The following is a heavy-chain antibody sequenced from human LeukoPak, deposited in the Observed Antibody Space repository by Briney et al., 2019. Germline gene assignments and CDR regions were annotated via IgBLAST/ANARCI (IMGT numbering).Heavy chain of an antibody. CDR3: ARLLLTGYYPTDY. J-gene: IGHJ4*02. CDR1: GGSFSGYY. Sequence: SETLSLTWAVYGGSFSGYYWSWIRQPPGKGLEWIGEINHSGSTNYNPSLKSRVTISVDTSKNQFSLKLSSVTAADTAVYYCARLLLTGYYPTDYWGQGTLVTVSS. CDR2: INHSGST. D-gene: IGHD3-9*01. V-gene: IGHV4-34*01.